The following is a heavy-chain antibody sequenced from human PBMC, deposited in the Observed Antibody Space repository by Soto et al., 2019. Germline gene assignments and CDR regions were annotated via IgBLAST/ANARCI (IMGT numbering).Heavy chain of an antibody. V-gene: IGHV3-23*01. CDR2: ISASGGGT. Sequence: EVQLLESGGGLVQPGGSLRVSCAASGFTFSNYAMSWVRQAPGKGLEWVSAISASGGGTYYADSVKGRFTISRDNSKNTLYLQMNSLRAEDTAVYFCAKVTFSGDYYYSYGLDVWGQGTTVTVSS. CDR3: AKVTFSGDYYYSYGLDV. J-gene: IGHJ6*02. CDR1: GFTFSNYA. D-gene: IGHD1-26*01.